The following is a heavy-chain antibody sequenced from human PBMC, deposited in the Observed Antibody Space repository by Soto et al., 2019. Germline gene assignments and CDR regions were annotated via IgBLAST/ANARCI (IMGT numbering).Heavy chain of an antibody. J-gene: IGHJ4*02. CDR2: IWYDGSNK. Sequence: GGSLRLSCAASGFTFSSYGMHWVRQAPGKGLEWVAVIWYDGSNKYYADSVKGRFTISRDNSKNTLYLQMNSLRAEDTAVYYCARDPNFYETTGLLGYWGQGTLVTVSS. CDR3: ARDPNFYETTGLLGY. V-gene: IGHV3-33*01. CDR1: GFTFSSYG. D-gene: IGHD3-10*01.